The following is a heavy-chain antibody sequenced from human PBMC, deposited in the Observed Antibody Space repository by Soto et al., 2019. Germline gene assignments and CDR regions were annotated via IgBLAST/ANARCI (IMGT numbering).Heavy chain of an antibody. CDR2: INAGNGNT. Sequence: ASVKVSCKASGYTFTSYAMHWVRQAPGQRLEWMGWINAGNGNTKYSQKVQGRVTITGDTSAEQAYMELSSLRSEDTALYYWARTSRPLRYFDWNLPGTDYYYYGMDVWGQGTTVTVSS. CDR1: GYTFTSYA. CDR3: ARTSRPLRYFDWNLPGTDYYYYGMDV. V-gene: IGHV1-3*01. J-gene: IGHJ6*02. D-gene: IGHD3-9*01.